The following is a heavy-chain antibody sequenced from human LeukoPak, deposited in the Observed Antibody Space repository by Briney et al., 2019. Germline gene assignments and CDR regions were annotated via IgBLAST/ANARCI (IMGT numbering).Heavy chain of an antibody. CDR1: GFTFSSYW. CDR3: AKDQEILRYFDWPRERGVDY. D-gene: IGHD3-9*01. Sequence: GGSLRLSCAASGFTFSSYWMSWVRQAPGKGLEWVANIKQDGSEKYYVDSVKGRFTISRDNSKNTLYLQMNSLRAEDTAVYYCAKDQEILRYFDWPRERGVDYWGQGTLVTVSS. V-gene: IGHV3-7*01. J-gene: IGHJ4*02. CDR2: IKQDGSEK.